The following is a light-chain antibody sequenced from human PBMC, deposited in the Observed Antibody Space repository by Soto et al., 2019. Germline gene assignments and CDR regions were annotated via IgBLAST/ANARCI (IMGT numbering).Light chain of an antibody. CDR1: QSVGTF. Sequence: EIVLTQSPATLSLSPGERATLSCRASQSVGTFFAWYQQKPGQAPRLLIYDASNRATGIPARFSGSGSGTDFTLTVSSLQPEDFAVYYCQQYDDWPSFGQGTKVDIK. CDR2: DAS. J-gene: IGKJ1*01. V-gene: IGKV3-11*01. CDR3: QQYDDWPS.